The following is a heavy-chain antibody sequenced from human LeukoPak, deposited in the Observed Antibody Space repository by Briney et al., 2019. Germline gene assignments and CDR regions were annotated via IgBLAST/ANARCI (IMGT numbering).Heavy chain of an antibody. CDR1: GFTFRDYT. J-gene: IGHJ4*02. CDR2: ISKSGTYI. V-gene: IGHV3-21*01. D-gene: IGHD1-26*01. Sequence: GGSLRLSCAASGFTFRDYTMNWVRQAPGKGLEWVSAISKSGTYIKYADSVKGRFTVSRDNAKNSLFLQMNSLRVEDTAVYYCASSGSYRFDYWGQGTLVTVSS. CDR3: ASSGSYRFDY.